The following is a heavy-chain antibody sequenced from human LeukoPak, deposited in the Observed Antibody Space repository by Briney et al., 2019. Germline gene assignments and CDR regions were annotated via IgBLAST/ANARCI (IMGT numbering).Heavy chain of an antibody. J-gene: IGHJ4*02. CDR1: GFTFSSFA. Sequence: GGSLRLSCAASGFTFSSFAMTWVRQAPGKGLEWVSGIAAGGGTTYYADSVKGRFTVSRDHPKNTLYLHMNSLRAEDTAVYYCAKDRTYYDFWSGYSTGLDYWGQGTLVTVSS. CDR3: AKDRTYYDFWSGYSTGLDY. CDR2: IAAGGGTT. D-gene: IGHD3-3*01. V-gene: IGHV3-23*01.